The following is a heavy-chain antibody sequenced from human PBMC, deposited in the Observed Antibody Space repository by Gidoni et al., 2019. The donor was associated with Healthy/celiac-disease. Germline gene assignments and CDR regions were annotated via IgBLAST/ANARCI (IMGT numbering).Heavy chain of an antibody. CDR1: GFPFSSSA. D-gene: IGHD3-3*01. J-gene: IGHJ6*03. CDR2: ISGSGGST. CDR3: ANYDFWSPSHYYYYMDV. Sequence: EVQLLESGGGLVQPGGSLRLSCSASGFPFSSSAMSWVRQAPGKGLEWVSAISGSGGSTYYADSVKGRFTISRDNSKNTLYLQMNSLRAEVTAVYYCANYDFWSPSHYYYYMDVWGKGTTVTVSS. V-gene: IGHV3-23*01.